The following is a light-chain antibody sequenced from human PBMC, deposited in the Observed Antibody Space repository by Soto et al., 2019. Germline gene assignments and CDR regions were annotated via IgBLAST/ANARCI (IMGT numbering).Light chain of an antibody. J-gene: IGKJ1*01. CDR3: QHYGTSPGT. Sequence: EIVLTQSPGTVSLSPGERATLSCRASQSIDSNYLGWYQQKPGQTPRLLIYGASSRATGIPDRFSGSGSGTDFTLTISRLEPEDFAVYYCQHYGTSPGTFGQGTKVEI. CDR1: QSIDSNY. CDR2: GAS. V-gene: IGKV3-20*01.